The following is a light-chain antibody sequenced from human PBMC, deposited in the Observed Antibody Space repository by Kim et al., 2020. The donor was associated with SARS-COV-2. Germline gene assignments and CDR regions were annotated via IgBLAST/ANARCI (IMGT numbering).Light chain of an antibody. Sequence: GQRLTISFSGSNSNMGRNVVIWYQQFPGTAPHLLIYNNNQRPSGVPDRFSGSKSGTAASLAISGLQSEDKADYYCAAWDDSLNGVGFGGGTQLTVL. CDR3: AAWDDSLNGVG. CDR2: NNN. J-gene: IGLJ2*01. CDR1: NSNMGRNV. V-gene: IGLV1-44*01.